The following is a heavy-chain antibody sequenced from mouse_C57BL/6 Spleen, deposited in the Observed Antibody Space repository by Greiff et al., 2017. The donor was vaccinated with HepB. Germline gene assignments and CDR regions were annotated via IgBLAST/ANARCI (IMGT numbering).Heavy chain of an antibody. CDR1: GYTFTSYW. V-gene: IGHV1-64*01. CDR2: IHPNSGST. J-gene: IGHJ4*01. CDR3: ARGGERTAMDY. Sequence: QVQLQQPGAELVKPGASVKLSCKASGYTFTSYWMHWVKQRPGQGLEWIGMIHPNSGSTNYNEKFKSKATLTVDKSSSTAYLQLSSLTSEDSAVYYCARGGERTAMDYWGQGTTVTVSS.